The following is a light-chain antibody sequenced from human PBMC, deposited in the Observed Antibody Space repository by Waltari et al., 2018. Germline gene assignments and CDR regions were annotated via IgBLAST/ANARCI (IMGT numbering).Light chain of an antibody. V-gene: IGKV3-20*01. CDR2: GAS. Sequence: EIVFTQSPGTLSLSPGERATLSCRASQSLSSSYLAWYQQKPGQAPRLLIYGASSRATGIPDRFSGSGSGTDFTLTISRLEPEDFAGYSCQQYGSSPPTFGQGTKLEI. J-gene: IGKJ2*01. CDR1: QSLSSSY. CDR3: QQYGSSPPT.